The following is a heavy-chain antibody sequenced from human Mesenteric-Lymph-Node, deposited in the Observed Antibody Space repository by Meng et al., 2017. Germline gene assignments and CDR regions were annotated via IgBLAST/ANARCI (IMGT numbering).Heavy chain of an antibody. Sequence: QVHLLQSGPGLGTLSPTLSLNCALSVDSVSSNSDNWNWIRQLPSRGLEWMGRTYYRSKWYNGYAVSVKSRITINPDTSKNQFSLQLNSVTPEDTAMYYCARSGSSGWINYWGQGTLVTVSS. V-gene: IGHV6-1*01. D-gene: IGHD6-19*01. CDR2: TYYRSKWYN. CDR1: VDSVSSNSDN. CDR3: ARSGSSGWINY. J-gene: IGHJ4*02.